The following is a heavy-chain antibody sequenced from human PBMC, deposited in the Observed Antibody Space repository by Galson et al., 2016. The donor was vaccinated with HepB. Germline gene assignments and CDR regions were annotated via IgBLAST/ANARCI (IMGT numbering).Heavy chain of an antibody. Sequence: ETLSLTCAVSAGSISSYYWTWIRQPAGKGLEWIGRVQLSGRTNYAPSLRSRVTMSLDTSKNQFSLKLSSVTAADTAVYYCARDSLVLRGFDIWGQGTMVTVAS. CDR3: ARDSLVLRGFDI. J-gene: IGHJ3*02. CDR2: VQLSGRT. V-gene: IGHV4-4*07. CDR1: AGSISSYY. D-gene: IGHD3-9*01.